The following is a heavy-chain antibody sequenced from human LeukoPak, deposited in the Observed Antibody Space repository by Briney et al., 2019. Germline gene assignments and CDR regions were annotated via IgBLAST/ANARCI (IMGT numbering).Heavy chain of an antibody. CDR3: AKMAIAKGATRGRGFLRFDF. D-gene: IGHD3-16*01. V-gene: IGHV3-23*01. CDR2: ISGSGGDS. Sequence: GGSLRLSCAASGFTFNNFAMSWVRQAPGKGLEWVSLISGSGGDSKSADSVKGRFVISRDNSKHSLYLQLNSLTPEDAAVYYWAKMAIAKGATRGRGFLRFDFWGQGTLVTVSS. J-gene: IGHJ4*02. CDR1: GFTFNNFA.